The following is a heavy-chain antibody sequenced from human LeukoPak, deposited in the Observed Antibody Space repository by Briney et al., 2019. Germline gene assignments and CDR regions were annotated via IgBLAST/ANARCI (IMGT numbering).Heavy chain of an antibody. D-gene: IGHD3-10*01. J-gene: IGHJ4*02. CDR3: ARDYYGDDH. CDR2: ISTNGDVI. CDR1: GFTFSDHE. V-gene: IGHV3-48*03. Sequence: GGSLRLSCAASGFTFSDHEMTWVRQAPGKGLEWISYISTNGDVIYYSDSVKGRFTISRDNARNSLYLQMNSLRAEDTAVYFCARDYYGDDHWGQGTLVTVSS.